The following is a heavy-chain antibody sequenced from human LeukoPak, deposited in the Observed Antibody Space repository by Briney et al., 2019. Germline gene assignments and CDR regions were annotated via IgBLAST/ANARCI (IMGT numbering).Heavy chain of an antibody. J-gene: IGHJ4*02. V-gene: IGHV6-1*01. CDR3: AREVAGSFDY. CDR2: TYYRSKWHN. Sequence: QTLSLTCAISGDTVSSISAAWSWIRQSPSRGLEWLGRTYYRSKWHNDYAASLKSRISINPDTSKNQLSLQLNSVTPDDTAVYYCAREVAGSFDYWGQGTPVTVSS. CDR1: GDTVSSISAA. D-gene: IGHD6-19*01.